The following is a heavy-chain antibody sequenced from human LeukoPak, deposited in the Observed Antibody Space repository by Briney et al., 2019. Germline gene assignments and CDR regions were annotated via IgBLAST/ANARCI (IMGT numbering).Heavy chain of an antibody. J-gene: IGHJ4*02. V-gene: IGHV3-23*01. CDR1: GFTFSSYG. Sequence: QSGGSLRLSCAASGFTFSSYGMSWVRQAPGKGLEWVSAVSGGGSGTYYAGSVKGRFTISRDNSKNTLYLQMNSLTGEDSAVYYCVAVTGRPAGGGVYYWGQGTLVTVSS. CDR3: VAVTGRPAGGGVYY. CDR2: VSGGGSGT. D-gene: IGHD6-19*01.